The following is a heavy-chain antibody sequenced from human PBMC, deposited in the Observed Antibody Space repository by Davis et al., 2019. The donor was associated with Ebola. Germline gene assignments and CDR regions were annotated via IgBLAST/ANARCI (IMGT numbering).Heavy chain of an antibody. CDR3: ASGLDY. J-gene: IGHJ4*02. CDR2: IKQDGSEK. CDR1: GFTFSTYS. Sequence: GESLKISCAASGFTFSTYSMSWVRQAPGKGLEWVANIKQDGSEKYCVDSVKGRFTISRDNAKNSLYLQMDGLRVEDTAVYYCASGLDYWGQGSLVTVSS. V-gene: IGHV3-7*01.